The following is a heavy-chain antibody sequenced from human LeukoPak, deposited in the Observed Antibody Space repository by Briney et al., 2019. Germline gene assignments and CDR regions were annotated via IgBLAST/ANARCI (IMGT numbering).Heavy chain of an antibody. CDR2: IKHDGSEK. Sequence: GGSLRLSCAASGFTFSSYWMHWVRQAPGKGLEWVANIKHDGSEKYYVDSVKGRFAISRDNGKNSLYLQMNSLRVEDMAVYYCARDRQWLVLALWGQGTLVTVSS. V-gene: IGHV3-7*01. D-gene: IGHD6-19*01. J-gene: IGHJ4*02. CDR3: ARDRQWLVLAL. CDR1: GFTFSSYW.